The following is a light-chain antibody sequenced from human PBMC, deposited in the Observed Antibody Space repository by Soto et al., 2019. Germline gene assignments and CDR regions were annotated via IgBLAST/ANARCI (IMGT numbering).Light chain of an antibody. V-gene: IGLV2-14*01. J-gene: IGLJ2*01. CDR1: SSDVGGYNY. Sequence: QSALTQPASVSGSPGQSITISCTGTSSDVGGYNYVSWYQQHPGKAPKLMIYDVNNRPSGVSNRFSGSKSGSTASLTISGLQAEDEADYYCSSYTSSITLVFGGGTQLTVL. CDR2: DVN. CDR3: SSYTSSITLV.